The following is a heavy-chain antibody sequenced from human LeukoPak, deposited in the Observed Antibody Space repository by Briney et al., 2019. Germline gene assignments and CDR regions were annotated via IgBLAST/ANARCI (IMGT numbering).Heavy chain of an antibody. CDR1: GFTFSSYS. J-gene: IGHJ4*02. CDR3: ARDPPGDSGLDY. CDR2: ISSSSSYI. Sequence: GGSLRLSCAASGFTFSSYSMNWVRQAPGKGLEWVSSISSSSSYIYYADSVKGRFTISRDNAKNSLYLQMNSLRAEDTAVYYCARDPPGDSGLDYWGQGTLVTISS. V-gene: IGHV3-21*01. D-gene: IGHD6-19*01.